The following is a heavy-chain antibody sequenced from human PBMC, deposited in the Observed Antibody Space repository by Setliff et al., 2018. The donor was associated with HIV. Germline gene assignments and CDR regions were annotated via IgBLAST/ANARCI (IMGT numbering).Heavy chain of an antibody. V-gene: IGHV4-34*01. CDR3: ARGLSFYDPGGFDS. D-gene: IGHD3-22*01. CDR2: INHSGST. CDR1: GGSFSGYY. Sequence: SETLSLTCAVYGGSFSGYYWSWIRQPPGKGLEWIGEINHSGSTNYNPSLKSRVTISVDTSKNQFSLKLSSVTAADTAVYYCARGLSFYDPGGFDSWGQGTLVTV. J-gene: IGHJ4*02.